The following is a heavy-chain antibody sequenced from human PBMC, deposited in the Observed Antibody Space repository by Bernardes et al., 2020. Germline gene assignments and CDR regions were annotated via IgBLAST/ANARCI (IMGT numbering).Heavy chain of an antibody. D-gene: IGHD6-6*01. J-gene: IGHJ4*02. CDR1: GFTFSNYA. V-gene: IGHV3-23*01. Sequence: GSLRLSCAASGFTFSNYAMSWVRQAPGKGLEWVSGVSGSGGSTYYADSVKGRFTISRDNSKNTLYLQMSSLRAEDTAIYYCAKSGTSSSGGGFDCWGQGTLVTVSS. CDR3: AKSGTSSSGGGFDC. CDR2: VSGSGGST.